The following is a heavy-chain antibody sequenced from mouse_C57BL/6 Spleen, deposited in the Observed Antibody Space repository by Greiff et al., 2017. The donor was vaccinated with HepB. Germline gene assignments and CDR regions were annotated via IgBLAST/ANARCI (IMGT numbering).Heavy chain of an antibody. J-gene: IGHJ2*01. V-gene: IGHV1-55*01. D-gene: IGHD2-4*01. CDR3: ARAEGYNDYDVGYYFDY. CDR1: GYTFTSYW. CDR2: IYPGSGST. Sequence: QVQLQQSGAELVKPGASVKMSCKASGYTFTSYWITWVKQRPGQGLEWIGDIYPGSGSTNYNEKFKSKATLTVDTSSSTAYMQLSSLTSEDSAVYYCARAEGYNDYDVGYYFDYWGQGTTLTVSS.